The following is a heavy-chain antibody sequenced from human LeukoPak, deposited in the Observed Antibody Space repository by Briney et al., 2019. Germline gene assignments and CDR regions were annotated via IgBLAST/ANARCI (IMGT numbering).Heavy chain of an antibody. Sequence: GGSLRLSCSASGVTFSSFAMHWVRQAPGKGLKYVSAISSHGHSTYYADSVKGRFTISRDNSKNTLYLQMSSLRAEDTAVYYCVKGREAAAGRGFDYWGQGTLVTVSS. J-gene: IGHJ4*02. CDR2: ISSHGHST. CDR3: VKGREAAAGRGFDY. V-gene: IGHV3-64D*06. CDR1: GVTFSSFA. D-gene: IGHD6-13*01.